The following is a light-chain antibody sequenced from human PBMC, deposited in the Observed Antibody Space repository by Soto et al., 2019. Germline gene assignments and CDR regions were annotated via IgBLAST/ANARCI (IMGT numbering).Light chain of an antibody. Sequence: EIVLTQSPGTLSLSPGERATLSCGASQGVTSSYLAWYQQKPGQAPRLLIFGESIRVTAIPDRFIGSGSGTDFTLTIRRLEHEDFAVYYCHQYVSWTFGQGTKVDI. CDR1: QGVTSSY. CDR3: HQYVSWT. CDR2: GES. J-gene: IGKJ1*01. V-gene: IGKV3-20*01.